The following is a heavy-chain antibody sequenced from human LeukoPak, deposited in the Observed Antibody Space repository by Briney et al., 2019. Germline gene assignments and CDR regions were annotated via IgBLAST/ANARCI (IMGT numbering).Heavy chain of an antibody. CDR3: ARDLSGGIAAAAD. CDR1: GFTFSSYS. Sequence: GGSLRLSCAASGFTFSSYSMNWVRQAPGKGLEWVSSISSSSSYIYYADSVKGRFTISRDNSKNTLYLQMNSLRAEDTAVYYCARDLSGGIAAAADWGQGTLVTVSS. V-gene: IGHV3-21*01. CDR2: ISSSSSYI. D-gene: IGHD6-13*01. J-gene: IGHJ4*02.